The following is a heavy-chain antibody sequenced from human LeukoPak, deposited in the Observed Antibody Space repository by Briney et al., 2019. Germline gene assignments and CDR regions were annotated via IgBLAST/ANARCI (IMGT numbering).Heavy chain of an antibody. CDR1: GFTFNTYG. Sequence: GGSLRLSCGASGFTFNTYGIHWVRQAPGKGLEWVAVTWYDGSIRYYADSVKGRFSISRDNIKNTVYLQMNSLRAEDTAVYYCARGYYGTGKFDYWGQGTLVTVSS. CDR2: TWYDGSIR. J-gene: IGHJ4*02. D-gene: IGHD3-10*01. CDR3: ARGYYGTGKFDY. V-gene: IGHV3-33*01.